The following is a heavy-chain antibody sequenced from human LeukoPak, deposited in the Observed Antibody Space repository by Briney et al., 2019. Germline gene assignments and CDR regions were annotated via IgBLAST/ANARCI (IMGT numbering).Heavy chain of an antibody. CDR2: INTDGSST. J-gene: IGHJ4*02. V-gene: IGHV3-74*01. D-gene: IGHD1-26*01. CDR3: ARAQHRGWGFDY. Sequence: GGSLRLSCAASGFTFSSYWMHWVRQAPGKGLVWVSRINTDGSSTNYADSVKGRFTISRDNAKNTLYLQVDSLRAEDTAVYYCARAQHRGWGFDYWGQGTLVTVSS. CDR1: GFTFSSYW.